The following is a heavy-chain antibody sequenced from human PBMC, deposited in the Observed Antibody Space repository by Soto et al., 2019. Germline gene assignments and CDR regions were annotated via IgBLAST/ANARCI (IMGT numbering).Heavy chain of an antibody. D-gene: IGHD1-26*01. CDR1: GFTFSSYA. Sequence: EVQLLESGGGLVQPGGSLRLSCAASGFTFSSYAMSWVPQAPGMGLEWVSAISGSGGSTYYADSVKGRFTISRDNSKNTLYLQMNSLRAEDTDVYYCAKRDSGSYPPGAFDIWGQGTIVTVSS. CDR3: AKRDSGSYPPGAFDI. V-gene: IGHV3-23*01. CDR2: ISGSGGST. J-gene: IGHJ3*02.